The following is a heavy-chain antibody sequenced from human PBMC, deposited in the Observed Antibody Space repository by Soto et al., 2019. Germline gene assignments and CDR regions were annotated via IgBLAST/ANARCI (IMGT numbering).Heavy chain of an antibody. CDR1: GYTFTSYG. CDR2: ISAYNGNT. J-gene: IGHJ5*02. Sequence: ASVKVSCKASGYTFTSYGISWVRQAPGQGLEWMGWISAYNGNTNYAQKLQGRVTMTTDTSTSTAYMELRSLRSDDTAVYYCARSSVVVPAETNWFDPWGQGTLVTVSS. CDR3: ARSSVVVPAETNWFDP. V-gene: IGHV1-18*01. D-gene: IGHD2-2*01.